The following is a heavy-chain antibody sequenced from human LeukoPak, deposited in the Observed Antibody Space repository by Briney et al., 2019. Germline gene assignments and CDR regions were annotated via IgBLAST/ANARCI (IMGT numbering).Heavy chain of an antibody. CDR1: GGSFSGYY. CDR2: INHSGST. Sequence: SETLSLTCAVYGGSFSGYYWSWIRQPPGKGLEWIGEINHSGSTNYNPSLKSRVTISVDTSKIQFSLKLSSVTAADTAVYYCAREIRYYGMDVWGQGTTVTVSS. CDR3: AREIRYYGMDV. J-gene: IGHJ6*02. V-gene: IGHV4-34*01.